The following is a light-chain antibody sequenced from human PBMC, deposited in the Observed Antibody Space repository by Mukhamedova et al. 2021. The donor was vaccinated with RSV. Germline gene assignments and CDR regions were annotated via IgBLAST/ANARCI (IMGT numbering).Light chain of an antibody. CDR3: LQDFAFPFT. J-gene: IGKJ3*01. CDR2: AAS. Sequence: GWYQQKPGKAPRLLISAASTLQSGVPSRFSGSGSGTDFTLAISSLQSEDFATYYCLQDFAFPFTFGPGTKVDL. V-gene: IGKV1-6*01.